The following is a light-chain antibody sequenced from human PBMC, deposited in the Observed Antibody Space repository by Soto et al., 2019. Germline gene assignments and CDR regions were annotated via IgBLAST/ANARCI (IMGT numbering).Light chain of an antibody. CDR3: QQYGDSLLT. CDR2: HAS. J-gene: IGKJ4*01. V-gene: IGKV3-20*01. CDR1: QSISSSY. Sequence: ENVLTQSPGTLSLSPGERATLSCRASQSISSSYLAWYQQKPGQTPRLLIYHASNRATGILDRFSGSGSGTDFTLTISRLEPEDFAVYYCQQYGDSLLTFGGGTKVEIK.